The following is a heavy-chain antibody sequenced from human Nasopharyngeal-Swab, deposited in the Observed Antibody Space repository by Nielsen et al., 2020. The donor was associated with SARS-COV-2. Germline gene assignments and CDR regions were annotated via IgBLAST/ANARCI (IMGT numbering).Heavy chain of an antibody. Sequence: VRQAPGKGLEWVGRIKSKTDGGTTDDAAPVKGRFIISRDDSQDTLYLQMNSLRTDDTALYYCTTYTTSGWSWGQGTLATVSS. V-gene: IGHV3-15*01. CDR3: TTYTTSGWS. CDR2: IKSKTDGGTT. J-gene: IGHJ5*02. D-gene: IGHD6-19*01.